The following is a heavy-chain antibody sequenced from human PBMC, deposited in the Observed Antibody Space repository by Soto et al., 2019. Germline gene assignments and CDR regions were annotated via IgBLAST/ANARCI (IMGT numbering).Heavy chain of an antibody. V-gene: IGHV3-23*01. CDR3: AKGSKGFDY. J-gene: IGHJ4*02. CDR1: GFTFSSYA. D-gene: IGHD2-2*01. Sequence: EVQLLESGGGLVQPGGPLRLSCAASGFTFSSYAMTWVRQAPGKGLEWVSAITGGGDNTYYADSVKGRFTISRDTFKNTLYLQMNSLRDEDTATYYCAKGSKGFDYWGQGTLVTVSS. CDR2: ITGGGDNT.